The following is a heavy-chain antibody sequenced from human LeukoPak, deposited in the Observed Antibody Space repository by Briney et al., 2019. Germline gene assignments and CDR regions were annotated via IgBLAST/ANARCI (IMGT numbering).Heavy chain of an antibody. J-gene: IGHJ4*02. CDR1: GGSISSGDYY. D-gene: IGHD5-12*01. Sequence: SETLSLTCSVSGGSISSGDYYWSWIRQPPGEGLEWIGYIYYSGSTFYNPSLRSRVAISVDTSKNRFSLRLTSVTAADTAVYYCARLLGYSGYGAPNFDYWGQGTLVTVSS. V-gene: IGHV4-30-4*01. CDR3: ARLLGYSGYGAPNFDY. CDR2: IYYSGST.